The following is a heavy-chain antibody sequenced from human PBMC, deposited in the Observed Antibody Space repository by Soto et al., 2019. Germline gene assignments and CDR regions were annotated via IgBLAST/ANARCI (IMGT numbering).Heavy chain of an antibody. CDR3: AKDQGDLGYIVVVVLYYFDY. Sequence: EVQLLESGGGLVQPGGSLRLSCAASGFTFSSYAMSWVRQAPGKGLEWVSAISGSGGSTYYADSVKGRFTISRDNSKNTLYLQMNSLRAEDTAVYYCAKDQGDLGYIVVVVLYYFDYWGQGTLVTVSS. D-gene: IGHD2-15*01. CDR1: GFTFSSYA. J-gene: IGHJ4*02. V-gene: IGHV3-23*01. CDR2: ISGSGGST.